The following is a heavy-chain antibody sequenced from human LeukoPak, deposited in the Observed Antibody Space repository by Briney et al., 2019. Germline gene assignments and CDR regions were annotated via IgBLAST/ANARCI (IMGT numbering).Heavy chain of an antibody. Sequence: SGGSLRLSCAASGFTFSSYAMRWVRQAPGKGLEWVSAISSSGGSTYYADSVKGRFTISRDNSKNTLYLQMNSLRAEDTAVYYCAKVISTVTTRHWGQGTLVTVSS. CDR3: AKVISTVTTRH. V-gene: IGHV3-23*01. CDR2: ISSSGGST. J-gene: IGHJ4*02. CDR1: GFTFSSYA. D-gene: IGHD4-11*01.